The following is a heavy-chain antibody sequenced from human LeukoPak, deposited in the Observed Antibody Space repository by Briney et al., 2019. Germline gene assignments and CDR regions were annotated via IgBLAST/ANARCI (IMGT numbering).Heavy chain of an antibody. J-gene: IGHJ6*01. Sequence: PSVTLSCKASGHTFTSYGMHWVRQAHGQRLEWMGWINAGNGNTKYSQSFQGRFTITRDTSASTAYMEMSRQRSEDTAVYYCARVITMIRGHGMVVWGKGTTVTESS. V-gene: IGHV1-3*01. CDR1: GHTFTSYG. CDR2: INAGNGNT. CDR3: ARVITMIRGHGMVV. D-gene: IGHD3-10*01.